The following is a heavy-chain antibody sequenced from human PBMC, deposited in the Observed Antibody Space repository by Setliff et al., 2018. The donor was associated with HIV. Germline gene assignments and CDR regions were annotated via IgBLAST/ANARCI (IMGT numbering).Heavy chain of an antibody. CDR2: IIPIFGTA. Sequence: SVKVSRKASGGTFSSYAISWVRQAPGQGLEWMGGIIPIFGTANYAQKFQGRVTITADESTSTAYMELSSLRSEDTAVYYCARDTYSSGWYREDYYYMDVWGKGTTVTVSS. CDR1: GGTFSSYA. V-gene: IGHV1-69*13. J-gene: IGHJ6*03. D-gene: IGHD6-19*01. CDR3: ARDTYSSGWYREDYYYMDV.